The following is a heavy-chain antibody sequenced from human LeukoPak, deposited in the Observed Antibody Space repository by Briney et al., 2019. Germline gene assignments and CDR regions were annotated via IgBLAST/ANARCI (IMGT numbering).Heavy chain of an antibody. CDR1: GFTFSSYA. V-gene: IGHV3-23*01. J-gene: IGHJ4*02. Sequence: GGSLRLSCAASGFTFSSYAMSWVRQAPGKGLEWVSAISGSGGNTYYADSVKGRFTISRDNSKNTLYLQMNSLRAEDTAVYYCAKDQRITIFGVASYWGQGTLVTVSS. CDR2: ISGSGGNT. D-gene: IGHD3-3*01. CDR3: AKDQRITIFGVASY.